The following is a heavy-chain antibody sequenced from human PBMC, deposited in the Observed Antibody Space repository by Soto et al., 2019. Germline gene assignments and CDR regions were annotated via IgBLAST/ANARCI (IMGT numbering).Heavy chain of an antibody. CDR1: GDTFSTYP. J-gene: IGHJ3*02. CDR3: ARGGDGSGSESVFDI. D-gene: IGHD3-22*01. Sequence: QVQLVQSGAVVKKPGSSMKVSCKTLGDTFSTYPITWVRQAPGQGLEWMGRTIPILAITDYAQKFQGRVTITADRSTTTAYMERSSLNFEDTAVYYCARGGDGSGSESVFDIWGQGTMVTVSS. CDR2: TIPILAIT. V-gene: IGHV1-69*02.